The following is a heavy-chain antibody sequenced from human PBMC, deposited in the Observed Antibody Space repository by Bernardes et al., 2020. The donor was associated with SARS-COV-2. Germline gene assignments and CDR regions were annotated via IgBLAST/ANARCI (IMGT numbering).Heavy chain of an antibody. CDR3: VRGYEDAFDM. CDR2: ISYDESSK. CDR1: GFTFSSYP. Sequence: GGSLRLSCIASGFTFSSYPMHWVRQAPGKGLDWVAAISYDESSKLYADSVKGRFSISRDISKSTLYLQMNSLRVEDTALYYCVRGYEDAFDMWGQGTMVTVSS. D-gene: IGHD5-12*01. V-gene: IGHV3-30-3*01. J-gene: IGHJ3*02.